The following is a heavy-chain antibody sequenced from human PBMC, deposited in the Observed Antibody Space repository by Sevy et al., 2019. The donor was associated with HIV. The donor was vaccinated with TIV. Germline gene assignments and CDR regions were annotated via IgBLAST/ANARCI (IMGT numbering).Heavy chain of an antibody. CDR3: ARDDNWNYAGDGFDP. D-gene: IGHD1-7*01. J-gene: IGHJ5*02. CDR1: VYSISSGYN. V-gene: IGHV4-38-2*02. CDR2: SNHSGST. Sequence: SETLSLTCTVSVYSISSGYNWGWIRQPPGKGLEWIASSNHSGSTYYNPSLKSRVTISVDTSKNQFSLRLNSVTAADTAVYYCARDDNWNYAGDGFDPWGQGTMVTVSS.